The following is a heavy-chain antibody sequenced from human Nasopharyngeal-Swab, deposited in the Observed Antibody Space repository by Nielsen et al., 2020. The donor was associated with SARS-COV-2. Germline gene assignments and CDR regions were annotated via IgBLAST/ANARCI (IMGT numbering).Heavy chain of an antibody. V-gene: IGHV3-30-3*01. CDR1: GFTFSSYA. CDR3: ARGGLLELGFYWYFDL. CDR2: ISYDGSNK. D-gene: IGHD2-21*02. J-gene: IGHJ2*01. Sequence: GGSLRLSCAASGFTFSSYAMHWVRQAPGKGLEWVAVISYDGSNKYYADSVKDRFTISRDNSKNTLYLQMNSLRAEDTAVYYCARGGLLELGFYWYFDLWGRGTLVTVSS.